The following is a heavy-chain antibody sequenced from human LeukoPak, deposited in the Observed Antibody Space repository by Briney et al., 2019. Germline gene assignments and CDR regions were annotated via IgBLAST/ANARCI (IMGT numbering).Heavy chain of an antibody. Sequence: GGSLRLSCAASGFTSSSYAMSWVRQAPGKGLEWASAISGSGGSTYYADSVKGRFTISRDNSKNTLYLQMNGLRAEDTAVYYCARKVRGYYFDYWGQGTLVTVSS. CDR2: ISGSGGST. CDR3: ARKVRGYYFDY. CDR1: GFTSSSYA. J-gene: IGHJ4*02. V-gene: IGHV3-23*01. D-gene: IGHD3-22*01.